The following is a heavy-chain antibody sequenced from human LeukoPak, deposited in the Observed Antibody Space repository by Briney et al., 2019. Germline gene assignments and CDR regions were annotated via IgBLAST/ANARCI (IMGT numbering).Heavy chain of an antibody. V-gene: IGHV4-39*07. CDR2: IYYSGST. Sequence: SETLSLTCTVSGGSISSSSYYWGWIRQPPGKGLEWIGSIYYSGSTYYNPSLKSRVTISVDTSKNQFSLKLSSVTAADTAVYYCARAREQQQNYYFDYWGQGTLVTVSS. CDR1: GGSISSSSYY. J-gene: IGHJ4*02. D-gene: IGHD6-13*01. CDR3: ARAREQQQNYYFDY.